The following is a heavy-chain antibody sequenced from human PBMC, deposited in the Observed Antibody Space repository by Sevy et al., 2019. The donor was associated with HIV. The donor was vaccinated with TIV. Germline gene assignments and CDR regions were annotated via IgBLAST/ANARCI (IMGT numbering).Heavy chain of an antibody. CDR2: TYYRSKWYN. Sequence: SQTLSLTCAISGDSVSSNSAAWNWIRQSPSRGLEWLGRTYYRSKWYNDYAVSVKSRITINPDTSKNQFSLQLNSVTPEDTAVYYCARNPPSDTSTSCHFDYWGQGTLVTVSS. CDR3: ARNPPSDTSTSCHFDY. J-gene: IGHJ4*02. CDR1: GDSVSSNSAA. D-gene: IGHD2-2*01. V-gene: IGHV6-1*01.